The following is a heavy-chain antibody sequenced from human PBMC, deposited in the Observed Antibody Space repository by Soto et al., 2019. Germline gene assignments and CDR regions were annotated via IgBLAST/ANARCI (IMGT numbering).Heavy chain of an antibody. V-gene: IGHV1-2*04. Sequence: ASVKVSCKASGYTFTGYYMHWVRQAPGQGLEWMGWINPNSGGTNYAQKFQGWVTMTRDTSISTAYMELSRLRSGDTAVYYCARDQGYCSSTSCYTGGEYNWFDPWGQGTLVTVSS. CDR3: ARDQGYCSSTSCYTGGEYNWFDP. CDR2: INPNSGGT. CDR1: GYTFTGYY. D-gene: IGHD2-2*02. J-gene: IGHJ5*02.